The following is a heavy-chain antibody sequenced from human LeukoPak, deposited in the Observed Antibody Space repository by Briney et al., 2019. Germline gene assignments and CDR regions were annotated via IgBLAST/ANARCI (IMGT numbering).Heavy chain of an antibody. CDR3: ATETNGRHYDY. V-gene: IGHV3-21*01. CDR1: GFSFSTSG. J-gene: IGHJ4*02. CDR2: IGSTGADR. D-gene: IGHD1-14*01. Sequence: PGGSLRLSCAASGFSFSTSGINWVRQAAGKGLEWVSSIGSTGADRYYADSVKGRFTISRGNTKNSLYLQMDSLRVEDTAIYYCATETNGRHYDYWGQGTLLTVSS.